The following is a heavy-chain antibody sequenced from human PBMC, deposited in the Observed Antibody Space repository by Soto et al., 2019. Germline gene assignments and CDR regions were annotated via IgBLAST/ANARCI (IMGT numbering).Heavy chain of an antibody. D-gene: IGHD6-19*01. CDR1: GGSISSSSYY. CDR3: ARDSSGWYPGYYMDV. J-gene: IGHJ6*03. Sequence: SSETLSLTCTVSGGSISSSSYYWGWIRQPPGKGLEWIGSIYYSGSTYYNPSLKSRVAISVDTSKNQFSLKLSSVTAADTAVYYCARDSSGWYPGYYMDVWGKGTTVTVSS. V-gene: IGHV4-39*02. CDR2: IYYSGST.